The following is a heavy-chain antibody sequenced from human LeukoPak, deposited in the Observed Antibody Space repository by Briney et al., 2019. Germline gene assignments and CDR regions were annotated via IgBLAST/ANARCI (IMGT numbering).Heavy chain of an antibody. D-gene: IGHD2-21*02. CDR2: ISGGGGST. CDR3: ARGKVVTGIDY. V-gene: IGHV3-23*01. CDR1: GFTFSNCA. Sequence: GGSLRLSCAASGFTFSNCAMSWVRQAPGKGLEWVSAISGGGGSTYYADSVKGRFTISRDNSKNTLYLQMNSLRAEDTAVYYCARGKVVTGIDYWGQGTLVTVSS. J-gene: IGHJ4*02.